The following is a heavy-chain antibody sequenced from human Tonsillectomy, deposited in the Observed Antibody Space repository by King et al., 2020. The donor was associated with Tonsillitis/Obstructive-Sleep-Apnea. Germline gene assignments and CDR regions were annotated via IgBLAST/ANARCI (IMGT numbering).Heavy chain of an antibody. V-gene: IGHV3-23*04. D-gene: IGHD2-2*01. CDR3: AKDRGGYCSSTSCLDAFDI. J-gene: IGHJ3*02. Sequence: VQLVESGGGLVQPGGSLRLSCAASGFTFSSYVMSWVRQAPGKGLEWVSAISGSGGSTYYADSVKGRFTISRDNSKNTLYLQMSSLRAEGTAVHYCAKDRGGYCSSTSCLDAFDIWGQGTMVTVSS. CDR1: GFTFSSYV. CDR2: ISGSGGST.